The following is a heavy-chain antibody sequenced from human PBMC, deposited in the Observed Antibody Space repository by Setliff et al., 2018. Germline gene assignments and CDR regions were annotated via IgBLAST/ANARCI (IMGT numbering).Heavy chain of an antibody. CDR3: ARQPSSGAYYNPRPYYFDY. D-gene: IGHD3-10*01. CDR1: GASISANHY. V-gene: IGHV4-59*11. Sequence: SETLSLTCTVSGASISANHYWGWIRQTPGKGLEWIGYIDYSGSTNYNPSLKRRVTMSADTSNNQFSLNLSSVTAADTAVYFCARQPSSGAYYNPRPYYFDYWGQGTLVTVSS. J-gene: IGHJ4*02. CDR2: IDYSGST.